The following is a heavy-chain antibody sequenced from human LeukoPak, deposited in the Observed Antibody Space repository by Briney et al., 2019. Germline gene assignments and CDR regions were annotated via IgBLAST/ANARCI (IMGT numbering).Heavy chain of an antibody. Sequence: SETLSLTCTVSGGSISSGGYYWSWIRQPPGKGLEGIGSTYYSGSTYYNPSLKSPVTISVHTSKNQFSLKLSSVTAADTALYYCARQPTGYYTSWYPDYFDNWGQGTLVTVSS. CDR2: TYYSGST. CDR1: GGSISSGGYY. J-gene: IGHJ4*02. D-gene: IGHD6-13*01. V-gene: IGHV4-39*01. CDR3: ARQPTGYYTSWYPDYFDN.